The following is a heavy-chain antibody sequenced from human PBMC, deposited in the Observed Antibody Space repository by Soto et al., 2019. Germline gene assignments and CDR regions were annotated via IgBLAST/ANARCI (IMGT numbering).Heavy chain of an antibody. J-gene: IGHJ4*02. CDR3: ARDRSKSSGFDY. CDR2: IYYSGST. CDR1: GGSISSYY. V-gene: IGHV4-59*01. Sequence: SETLSLTCTVSGGSISSYYWSWIRQPPGKGLEWIGYIYYSGSTNYNPSLRSRVTISVDTSKNQFSLKLSSVTAADTAVYYCARDRSKSSGFDYWGQGTLVTVSS. D-gene: IGHD6-19*01.